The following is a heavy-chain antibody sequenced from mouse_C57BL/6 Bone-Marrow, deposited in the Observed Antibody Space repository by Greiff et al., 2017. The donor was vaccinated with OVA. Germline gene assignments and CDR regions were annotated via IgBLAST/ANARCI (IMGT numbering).Heavy chain of an antibody. Sequence: QVQLQQPGAELVKPGASVKLSCKASGYTFTSYWMHWVKQRPGQGLEWIGLIHPNSGRTNYNEKFKSKATLTVDKSSSPAYMQLSSLTSEDSAVFYCADCGSSLHWYFDVWGTGTTVTVSS. CDR3: ADCGSSLHWYFDV. CDR1: GYTFTSYW. D-gene: IGHD1-1*01. V-gene: IGHV1-64*01. CDR2: IHPNSGRT. J-gene: IGHJ1*03.